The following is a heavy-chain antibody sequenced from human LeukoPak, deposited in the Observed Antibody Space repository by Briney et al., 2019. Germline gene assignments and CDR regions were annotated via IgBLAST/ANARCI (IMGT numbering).Heavy chain of an antibody. CDR2: IYSGGST. V-gene: IGHV3-53*01. CDR3: ARDSGYDSSGYFNY. Sequence: GGSLRLSCAASGFTVSSNYMTWVRQAPGKGLECVSVIYSGGSTYYTDSVKGRFTISRGNSKNTLYLQMNSLRAEDTAVYYCARDSGYDSSGYFNYWGQGTLVTVSS. D-gene: IGHD3-22*01. CDR1: GFTVSSNY. J-gene: IGHJ4*02.